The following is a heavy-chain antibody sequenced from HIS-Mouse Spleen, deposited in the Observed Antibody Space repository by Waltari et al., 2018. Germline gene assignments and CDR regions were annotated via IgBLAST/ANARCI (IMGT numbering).Heavy chain of an antibody. CDR1: GGSISSSSYY. J-gene: IGHJ2*01. CDR3: AREIPYSSSWYDWYFDL. Sequence: QLQLQESGPGLVKPSETLSLTCTVSGGSISSSSYYWGWIRQPPGKGLEWIGSIYYNGSTDYNPSIKSRVTISVETSKNQFSPKLSSVTAADTAVYYCAREIPYSSSWYDWYFDLWGRGTLVTVSS. CDR2: IYYNGST. V-gene: IGHV4-39*07. D-gene: IGHD6-13*01.